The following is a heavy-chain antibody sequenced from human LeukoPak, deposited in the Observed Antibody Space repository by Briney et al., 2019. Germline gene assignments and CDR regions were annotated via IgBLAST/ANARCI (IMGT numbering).Heavy chain of an antibody. CDR1: GFTFTSSA. J-gene: IGHJ4*02. Sequence: SVKVSCKASGFTFTSSAMQWVRQARGQRLVWIGWIVVGSGDTNNAQKFQERVTINRHMSTSTAYMELSSLRSEDTAVYYCAARPDGAVAGTSDYWGQGTLVTVSS. CDR2: IVVGSGDT. V-gene: IGHV1-58*02. CDR3: AARPDGAVAGTSDY. D-gene: IGHD6-19*01.